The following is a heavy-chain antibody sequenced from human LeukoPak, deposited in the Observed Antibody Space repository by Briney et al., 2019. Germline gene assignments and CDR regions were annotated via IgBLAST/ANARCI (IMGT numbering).Heavy chain of an antibody. Sequence: SGTLSLTCTVSGGSISSYYWSWIRQPPGKGLEWIGYIYYSGSTNYNPSLKSRVTISVDTSKNQFSLKLSSVTAADTAVYYCARDNVFRHHGQTYYDFPQGAHTMDVWGRGTTVTVSS. D-gene: IGHD3-3*01. CDR1: GGSISSYY. CDR2: IYYSGST. J-gene: IGHJ6*03. V-gene: IGHV4-59*01. CDR3: ARDNVFRHHGQTYYDFPQGAHTMDV.